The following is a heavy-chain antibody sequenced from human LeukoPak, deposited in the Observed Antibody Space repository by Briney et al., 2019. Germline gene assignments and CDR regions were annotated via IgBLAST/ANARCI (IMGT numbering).Heavy chain of an antibody. D-gene: IGHD3-10*01. CDR1: GFTFSSYA. CDR2: ISGSGGST. V-gene: IGHV3-23*01. J-gene: IGHJ4*02. CDR3: AKDLLQDSGSYYNFPNDY. Sequence: GGSLRLSCAASGFTFSSYAMSWVRQAPGKGLEWVSAISGSGGSTYYADSVKGRFTISRDYSKNTLYLQMNSLRAEDTAVYYCAKDLLQDSGSYYNFPNDYWGQGTLVTVSS.